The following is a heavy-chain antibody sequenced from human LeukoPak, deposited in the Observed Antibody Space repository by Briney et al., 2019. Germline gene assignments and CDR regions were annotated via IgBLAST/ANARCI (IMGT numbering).Heavy chain of an antibody. CDR3: ARVGLHSGSYYWFDP. D-gene: IGHD1-26*01. CDR1: GDSISSGDYY. Sequence: SETLSLTCTVSGDSISSGDYYWSWIRQPPGKGLEWIGYIYYTGNTYYNPSLKSRVTISADTSENQFSLKLTSVTAADTAVYYCARVGLHSGSYYWFDPWGQGTLVTVSS. V-gene: IGHV4-30-4*08. J-gene: IGHJ5*02. CDR2: IYYTGNT.